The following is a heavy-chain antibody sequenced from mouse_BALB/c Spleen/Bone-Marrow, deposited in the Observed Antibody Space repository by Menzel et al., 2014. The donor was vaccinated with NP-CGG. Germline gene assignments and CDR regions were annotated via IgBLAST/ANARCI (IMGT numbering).Heavy chain of an antibody. V-gene: IGHV5-9-3*01. CDR3: GRSGGEFDLDS. Sequence: EVQLGVCGRGLEYPGRSLKLSCTTTGFTFSDYAMSRDRQTPEKRLEWVVTVSSGGPHTYFSARVKGRFTISRDHAKNPLHLQMPSLTSEDTTLCYCGRSGGEFDLDSWGDGTPGPVSS. J-gene: IGHJ4*01. CDR2: VSSGGPHT. CDR1: GFTFSDYA.